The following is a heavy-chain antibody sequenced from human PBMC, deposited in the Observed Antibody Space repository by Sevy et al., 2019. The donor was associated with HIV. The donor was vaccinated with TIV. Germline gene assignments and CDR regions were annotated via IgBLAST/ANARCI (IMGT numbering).Heavy chain of an antibody. J-gene: IGHJ4*02. V-gene: IGHV4-30-4*01. CDR3: ARVVRLRYFDV. Sequence: SETLSLTCKVSGGSISSEAYYWSWIRQPPGKGLQYIGYMYYSGSTYYNASLKSRITISVDTSENQFSLNLSSVTVADTAVYYCARVVRLRYFDVWGQGTLVTVSS. CDR2: MYYSGST. D-gene: IGHD3-9*01. CDR1: GGSISSEAYY.